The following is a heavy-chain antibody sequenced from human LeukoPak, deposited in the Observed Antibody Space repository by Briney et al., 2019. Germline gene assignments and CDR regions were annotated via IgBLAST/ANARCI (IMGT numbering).Heavy chain of an antibody. CDR2: IDPSDSYT. D-gene: IGHD3-22*01. J-gene: IGHJ4*02. CDR3: ARNRYYYDFSCYYVDY. Sequence: GESLKISCKGSGYSFSSYWISWVRQMPGKGLEWMGSIDPSDSYTNCSPSFQGHVTISTDKSISTAYLQWSSLRASDTAMYYCARNRYYYDFSCYYVDYWGQGTLVTVSS. CDR1: GYSFSSYW. V-gene: IGHV5-10-1*01.